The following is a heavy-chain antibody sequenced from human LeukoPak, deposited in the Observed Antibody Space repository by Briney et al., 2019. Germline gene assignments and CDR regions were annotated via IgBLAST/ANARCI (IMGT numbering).Heavy chain of an antibody. D-gene: IGHD3-3*01. CDR3: ARGGPNVLRFFWFDP. V-gene: IGHV4-34*01. J-gene: IGHJ5*02. CDR1: GGSFSGYY. Sequence: SETLSLTCAVYGGSFSGYYWSWIRQPPGKGLEWIGEINHSGSTNYNPSLKSRVTISVDTSKNQFSLKLSSVTAADTAVYYCARGGPNVLRFFWFDPWGQGTLVTVSS. CDR2: INHSGST.